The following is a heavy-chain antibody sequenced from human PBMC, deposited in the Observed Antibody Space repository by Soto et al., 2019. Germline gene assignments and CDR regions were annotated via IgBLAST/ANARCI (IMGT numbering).Heavy chain of an antibody. D-gene: IGHD3-22*01. Sequence: QVQLVESGGGVVQPGRSLRLSCVASGFTFSSYGMHWVRQAPGKGLEWVAVMSYDGSKEDFADSVKGRFTISRDNPKSTLFLQMNSLRAEDTAMYYCAKDLGYETYYSESSFDTGTPFDQWGQGTLVTVSS. CDR3: AKDLGYETYYSESSFDTGTPFDQ. V-gene: IGHV3-30*18. CDR1: GFTFSSYG. CDR2: MSYDGSKE. J-gene: IGHJ4*02.